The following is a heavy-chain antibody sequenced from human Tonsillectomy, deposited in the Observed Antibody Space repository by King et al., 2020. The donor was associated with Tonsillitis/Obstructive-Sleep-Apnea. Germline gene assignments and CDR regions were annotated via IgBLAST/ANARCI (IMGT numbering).Heavy chain of an antibody. CDR2: ISVSGDT. J-gene: IGHJ1*01. D-gene: IGHD1-1*01. CDR1: GFTFSSYA. CDR3: AKEATTLGNPIFHH. V-gene: IGHV3-23*04. Sequence: VQLVESGGGLVQPGESLRLSCAASGFTFSSYAMSWVRQTPGKGLEWVSGISVSGDTFYADSVRGRITNSSDNSKDMLHLQMNSLRAEDTAIYYCAKEATTLGNPIFHHWGQGTLVTVS.